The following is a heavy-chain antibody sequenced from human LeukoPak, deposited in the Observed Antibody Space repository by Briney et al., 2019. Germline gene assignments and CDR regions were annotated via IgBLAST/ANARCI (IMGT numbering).Heavy chain of an antibody. CDR2: INHSGST. J-gene: IGHJ3*02. V-gene: IGHV4-34*01. Sequence: PSETLSLTCAVYGGSFSGYYWSWIRQPPGKGLEWIGEINHSGSTYYNPSLKSRVTISVDRSKNQFSLKLSSVTAADTAVYYCARSRHTRGAFDIWGQGTMVTVSS. CDR3: ARSRHTRGAFDI. CDR1: GGSFSGYY. D-gene: IGHD3-10*01.